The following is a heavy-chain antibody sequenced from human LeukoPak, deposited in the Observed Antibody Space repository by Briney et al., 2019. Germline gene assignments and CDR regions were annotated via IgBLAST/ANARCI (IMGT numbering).Heavy chain of an antibody. J-gene: IGHJ4*02. CDR1: GFTFSSHW. V-gene: IGHV3-7*01. CDR3: ARDKNYFDY. CDR2: IKEDGSEK. Sequence: PGGSLRLSCAASGFTFSSHWMSWVRQAPGKGMEWVANIKEDGSEKFYVDSLKGRFTISRDNAKNSLYLQMNSLRAEDTALYYCARDKNYFDYWGQGTLVTVSS.